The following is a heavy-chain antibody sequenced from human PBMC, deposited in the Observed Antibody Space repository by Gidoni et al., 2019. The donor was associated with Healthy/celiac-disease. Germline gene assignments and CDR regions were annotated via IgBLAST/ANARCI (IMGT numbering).Heavy chain of an antibody. CDR1: GFTFPRPA. D-gene: IGHD3-22*01. CDR3: GLTRITMIVGVPEDY. CDR2: IVVGSGNT. Sequence: QMQLVQSGPEVKQPGTSVKVSCQASGFTFPRPAVQWVRQARGQRLEWIGWIVVGSGNTNYAQKFQERVTITRDMSTSTAYMELSSLRSEDTAVYYCGLTRITMIVGVPEDYWGQGTLVTVSS. V-gene: IGHV1-58*01. J-gene: IGHJ4*02.